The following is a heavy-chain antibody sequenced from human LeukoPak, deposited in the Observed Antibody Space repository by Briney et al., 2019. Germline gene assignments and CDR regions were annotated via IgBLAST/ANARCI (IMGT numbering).Heavy chain of an antibody. J-gene: IGHJ4*02. V-gene: IGHV3-23*01. CDR3: ARRSGIAVAGAFDY. Sequence: GGSLRPSCAASGFTFSSYDMTWVRQAPGKGLEWVSAISGSGGSTYYADSVKGRFTISRDNSKNTLYLQMNSLRAEDTAVYYCARRSGIAVAGAFDYWGQGTLVTVSS. CDR1: GFTFSSYD. CDR2: ISGSGGST. D-gene: IGHD6-19*01.